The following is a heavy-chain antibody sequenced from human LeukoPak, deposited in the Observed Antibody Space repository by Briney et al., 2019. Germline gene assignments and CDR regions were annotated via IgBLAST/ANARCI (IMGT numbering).Heavy chain of an antibody. Sequence: ASVKVSCKASGYTFTNYYMHWVRQAPGQGLEWMGIINPSGGSTSYAQKFQGRVNMTRDTSTSTVYMELSSLRSEDTAVYYCATDFRRQQSIGGNYYYSTDVWGEGTTVTVSS. CDR2: INPSGGST. J-gene: IGHJ6*03. D-gene: IGHD3-16*01. CDR3: ATDFRRQQSIGGNYYYSTDV. CDR1: GYTFTNYY. V-gene: IGHV1-46*01.